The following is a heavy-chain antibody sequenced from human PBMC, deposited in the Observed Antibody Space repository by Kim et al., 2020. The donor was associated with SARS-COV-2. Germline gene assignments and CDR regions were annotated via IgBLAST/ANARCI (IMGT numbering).Heavy chain of an antibody. Sequence: GGSLRLSCAASGFTFSSYSMNWVRQAPGKGLEWVSYISGSSVSRYYADSVMGRFTISRDNAKKSLYLEINSLRAEDTAVYYCARDLRTAYYYDNSGYQYYCDHWGQGTLVTVSS. J-gene: IGHJ4*02. V-gene: IGHV3-48*04. CDR3: ARDLRTAYYYDNSGYQYYCDH. D-gene: IGHD3-22*01. CDR2: ISGSSVSR. CDR1: GFTFSSYS.